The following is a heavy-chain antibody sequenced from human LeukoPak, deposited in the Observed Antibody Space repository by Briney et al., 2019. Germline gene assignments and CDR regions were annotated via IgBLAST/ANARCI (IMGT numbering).Heavy chain of an antibody. Sequence: PSETLSLTCTVSGGSISSSSYYWGWIRQPPGKGLEWIGSIYYSGSTYYNPSLKSRVTISVDTSKNQFSLKLSFVTAADTAVYYCAKMYYYDSSGYYSGTRAFDIWGQGTMVTVSS. CDR2: IYYSGST. CDR3: AKMYYYDSSGYYSGTRAFDI. D-gene: IGHD3-22*01. V-gene: IGHV4-39*01. J-gene: IGHJ3*02. CDR1: GGSISSSSYY.